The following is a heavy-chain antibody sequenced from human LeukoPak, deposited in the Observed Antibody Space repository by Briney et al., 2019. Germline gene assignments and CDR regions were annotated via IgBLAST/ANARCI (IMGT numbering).Heavy chain of an antibody. D-gene: IGHD5-18*01. CDR2: INPDGNKK. J-gene: IGHJ4*02. V-gene: IGHV3-7*01. CDR3: ARDLAYSRLDY. CDR1: GFTFSSSW. Sequence: GGSLRLSCAVSGFTFSSSWMDWVRQAPGKGLEWVASINPDGNKKYSADSVKGRFTISRDNAENSLYLQMNSLRVEDTAFYYCARDLAYSRLDYWGQGMLVTVSS.